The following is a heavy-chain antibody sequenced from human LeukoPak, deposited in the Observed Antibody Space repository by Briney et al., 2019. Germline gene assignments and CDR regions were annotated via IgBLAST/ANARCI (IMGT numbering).Heavy chain of an antibody. CDR3: AGYDFWSGYYLGY. CDR1: GGPISSYY. CDR2: IYTSGST. Sequence: ASETLSLTCTVSGGPISSYYWSWIRQPAGKGLEWIGRIYTSGSTNYNPSLKSRVTMSVDTSKNQFSLKLSSVTAADTAVYYCAGYDFWSGYYLGYWGQGTLVTVSS. J-gene: IGHJ4*02. D-gene: IGHD3-3*01. V-gene: IGHV4-4*07.